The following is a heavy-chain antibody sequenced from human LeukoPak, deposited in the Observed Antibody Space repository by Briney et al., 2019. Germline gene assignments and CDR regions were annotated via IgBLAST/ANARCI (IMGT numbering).Heavy chain of an antibody. V-gene: IGHV1-8*01. J-gene: IGHJ4*02. CDR3: VRVSFDSGWHTIDY. D-gene: IGHD6-19*01. CDR2: MKPKSGNA. Sequence: APVRPSCSAARSTFTSLEVNGVRRATGQGLEGRGWMKPKSGNAGYAQKFQGRVAITRNTSISTAYMDLSSLRSEDTAVYYGVRVSFDSGWHTIDYWGQGTLVTV. CDR1: RSTFTSLE.